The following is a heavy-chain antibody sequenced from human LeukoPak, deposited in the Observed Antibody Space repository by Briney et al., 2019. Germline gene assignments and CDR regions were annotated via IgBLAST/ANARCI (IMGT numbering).Heavy chain of an antibody. CDR1: GFTFDDYG. J-gene: IGHJ4*02. Sequence: GGSLRLSCAASGFTFDDYGMSWVRQAPGKGLEWVSGINWSGGSTGYADSVKGRFTISRDNAKNSLYLQMNSLRAEDTALYYCARIVSGSMIVAYYFDYWGQGTLVTVSS. CDR3: ARIVSGSMIVAYYFDY. D-gene: IGHD3-22*01. V-gene: IGHV3-20*04. CDR2: INWSGGST.